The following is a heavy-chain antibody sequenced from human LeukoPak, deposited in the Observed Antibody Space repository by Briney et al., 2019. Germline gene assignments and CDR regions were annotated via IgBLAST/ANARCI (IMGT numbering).Heavy chain of an antibody. J-gene: IGHJ4*02. V-gene: IGHV4-39*01. CDR2: LYYSGST. CDR3: ARLKGYGDYVDY. Sequence: SETLSLTCIVSGGSNSSSSYYWGWIRQPPGKGLEWIGSLYYSGSTYFNPSLKSRVTISVDTSKNQFSLKLSSVTAADTAVYYCARLKGYGDYVDYWGQGTLVTVSS. D-gene: IGHD4-17*01. CDR1: GGSNSSSSYY.